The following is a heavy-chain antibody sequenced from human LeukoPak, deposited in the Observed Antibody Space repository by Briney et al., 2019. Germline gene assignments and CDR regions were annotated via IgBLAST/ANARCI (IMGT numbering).Heavy chain of an antibody. CDR1: GYTLTELS. V-gene: IGHV1-24*01. D-gene: IGHD1-26*01. CDR3: ARAGTYWDYFDY. Sequence: ASVKVSCKVSGYTLTELSMHWVRQAPGKGLEWMGGFDPEDGETIYAQKFQGRVTMTEDTSTDTAYMELSSLRSEDTAVYYCARAGTYWDYFDYWGQGTLVTASS. CDR2: FDPEDGET. J-gene: IGHJ4*02.